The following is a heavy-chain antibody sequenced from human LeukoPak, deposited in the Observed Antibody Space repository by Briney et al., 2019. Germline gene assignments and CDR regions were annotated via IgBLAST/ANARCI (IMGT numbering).Heavy chain of an antibody. V-gene: IGHV1-2*02. CDR1: GYTFTGYY. D-gene: IGHD2-2*02. Sequence: ASVKVSCKASGYTFTGYYMHWVRQAPGQGLEWMGWINPNSGGTNYAQKFQGGVTMTRDTSISTAYMELSRLRSDDTAVYYCARVTGYCSSTSCYTFDYWGQGTLVTVSS. J-gene: IGHJ4*02. CDR3: ARVTGYCSSTSCYTFDY. CDR2: INPNSGGT.